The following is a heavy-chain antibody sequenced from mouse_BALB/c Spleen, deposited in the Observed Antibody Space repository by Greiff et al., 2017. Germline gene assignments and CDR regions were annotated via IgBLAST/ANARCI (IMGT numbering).Heavy chain of an antibody. CDR3: ARGWLPGAMDY. D-gene: IGHD2-3*01. CDR1: GFNIKDTY. J-gene: IGHJ4*01. CDR2: IDPANGNT. V-gene: IGHV14-3*02. Sequence: VQLQQSGAELVKPGASVKLSCTASGFNIKDTYMHWVKQRPEQGLEWIGRIDPANGNTKYDPKFQGKATITADTSSNTAYLQLSSLTSEDTAVYYCARGWLPGAMDYWGQGTSVTVSS.